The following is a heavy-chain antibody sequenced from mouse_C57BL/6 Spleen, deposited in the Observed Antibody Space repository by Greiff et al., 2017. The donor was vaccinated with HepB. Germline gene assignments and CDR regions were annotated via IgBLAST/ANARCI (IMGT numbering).Heavy chain of an antibody. CDR2: INYDGSST. V-gene: IGHV5-16*01. D-gene: IGHD2-3*01. CDR1: GFTFSDYY. Sequence: EVQLVESEGGLVQPGSSMKLSCTASGFTFSDYYMAWVRQVPEKGLEWVANINYDGSSTYYLDSLKSRFIISRDNAKNILYLQMSSLKSEDTATYYCASLYDGYPAWFAYWGQGTLVTVSA. J-gene: IGHJ3*01. CDR3: ASLYDGYPAWFAY.